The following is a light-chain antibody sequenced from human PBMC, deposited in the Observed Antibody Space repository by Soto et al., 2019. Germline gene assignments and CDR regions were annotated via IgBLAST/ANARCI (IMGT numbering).Light chain of an antibody. Sequence: QSALTQPASVSGSPGQSITISCTGTISDVGGYDYASWYQQHPGKAPKLMIYDVSNRPSGVSNRFSGSKSGNTASLTISGLQADDEADYYCSSYTTSSTYVFGTGTKLTVL. CDR3: SSYTTSSTYV. J-gene: IGLJ1*01. CDR1: ISDVGGYDY. V-gene: IGLV2-14*01. CDR2: DVS.